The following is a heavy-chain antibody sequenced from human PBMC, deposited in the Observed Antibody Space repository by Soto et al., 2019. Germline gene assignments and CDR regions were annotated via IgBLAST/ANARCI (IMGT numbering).Heavy chain of an antibody. CDR3: VRDSGWAFDI. CDR1: GFSFSSYS. Sequence: ESGGDLVQPGQSLRLSCAASGFSFSSYSMNWVRQAPGKGLEWISYLSSSKTYIWYADSAKGRFTISRDNAKNSLSLQMNSLRDEDTAVYYCVRDSGWAFDIWGLGTMVTVSS. CDR2: LSSSKTYI. D-gene: IGHD6-19*01. J-gene: IGHJ3*02. V-gene: IGHV3-48*02.